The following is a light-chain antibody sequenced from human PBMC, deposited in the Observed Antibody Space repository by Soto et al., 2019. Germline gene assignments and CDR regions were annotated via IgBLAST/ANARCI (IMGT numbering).Light chain of an antibody. CDR3: HKYNSALSLT. V-gene: IGKV1-27*01. CDR1: QGISNY. CDR2: AAS. Sequence: DIQMTQSPSSLSASVGDRVTITCRASQGISNYLAWYQQKPGKVPKLLIYAASTLQSGVPSRFSGSGSGTDFTLTISSLQPEDVAIYYCHKYNSALSLTFGGGTKVEIK. J-gene: IGKJ4*01.